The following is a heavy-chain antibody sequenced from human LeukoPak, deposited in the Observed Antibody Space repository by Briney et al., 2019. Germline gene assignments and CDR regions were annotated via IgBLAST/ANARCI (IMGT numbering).Heavy chain of an antibody. V-gene: IGHV1-18*01. CDR3: ARTIDSSGYSAYYYYGMDV. Sequence: ASVKVSCKASGGTFSSYAISWVRQAPGQGLEWMGWISAYNGNTNYAQKLQGRVTMTTDTSTSTAYMELRSLRSDDTAVYYCARTIDSSGYSAYYYYGMDVWGQGTTVTVSS. CDR1: GGTFSSYA. CDR2: ISAYNGNT. D-gene: IGHD3-22*01. J-gene: IGHJ6*02.